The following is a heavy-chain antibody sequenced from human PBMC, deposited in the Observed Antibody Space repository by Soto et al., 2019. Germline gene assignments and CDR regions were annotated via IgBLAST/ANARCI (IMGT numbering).Heavy chain of an antibody. Sequence: SETLSLTCTVSGGSISSYYWSWIRQPPGKGLEWIGYIYYSGSTNYNPSLKSRVTISVDTSKNQFSLKLSSVTAADTAVYYCARDKSPTSGWYDQTFDYWGQGTLVTVSS. CDR2: IYYSGST. CDR1: GGSISSYY. D-gene: IGHD6-19*01. J-gene: IGHJ4*02. CDR3: ARDKSPTSGWYDQTFDY. V-gene: IGHV4-59*01.